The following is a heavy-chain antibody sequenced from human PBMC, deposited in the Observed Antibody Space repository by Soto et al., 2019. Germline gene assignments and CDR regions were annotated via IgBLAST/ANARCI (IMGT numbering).Heavy chain of an antibody. CDR1: GFTFDDYA. V-gene: IGHV3-9*03. J-gene: IGHJ1*01. CDR3: AKNNGGRGVGGMSY. Sequence: EVQLVESGGGLVQPGRSLRLSCAASGFTFDDYAMHWVRQAPGKGLEWVSGISWNSGSIGYADSVKGRFTISGDNAKNSLYLKINVLGAEDMALYDGAKNNGGRGVGGMSYGGQGTLGPLSP. D-gene: IGHD3-3*01. CDR2: ISWNSGSI.